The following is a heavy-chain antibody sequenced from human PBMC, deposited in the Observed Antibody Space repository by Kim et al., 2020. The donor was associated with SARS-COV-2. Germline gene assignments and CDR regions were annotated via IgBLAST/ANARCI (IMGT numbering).Heavy chain of an antibody. CDR2: IWYDGSNK. V-gene: IGHV3-33*01. CDR1: GFTFSSYG. J-gene: IGHJ6*02. CDR3: AREQSSSYYYYYGMDV. D-gene: IGHD6-6*01. Sequence: GGSLRLSCAASGFTFSSYGMHWVRQAPGKGLEWVAVIWYDGSNKYYADSVKGLFTISRDNSKNTLYLQMNSLRAEDTAVYYCAREQSSSYYYYYGMDVWGQGTTVTVSS.